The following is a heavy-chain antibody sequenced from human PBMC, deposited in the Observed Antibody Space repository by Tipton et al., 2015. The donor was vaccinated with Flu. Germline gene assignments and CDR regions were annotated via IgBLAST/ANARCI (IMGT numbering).Heavy chain of an antibody. J-gene: IGHJ4*02. CDR3: ARDIGAAADY. CDR2: TYYRSKWYY. D-gene: IGHD3-16*01. CDR1: GDTVSSSSAG. V-gene: IGHV6-1*01. Sequence: GLVKPSQTLSLTCGISGDTVSSSSAGWNWIRQSPSRGLEWLARTYYRSKWYYEYSLSLRSRVTIEPDTSKNQFSLQLKSVTPEDTAVYYCARDIGAAADYCGQGILVTVSS.